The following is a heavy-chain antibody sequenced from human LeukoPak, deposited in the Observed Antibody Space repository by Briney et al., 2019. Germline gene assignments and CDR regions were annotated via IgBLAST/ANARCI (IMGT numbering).Heavy chain of an antibody. CDR2: IYSGGST. V-gene: IGHV3-53*01. J-gene: IGHJ4*02. Sequence: GGSLRLSCAASGFTVSSNYMTWVRQAPGKGLEWVSVIYSGGSTYYADSVKGRFTVSRDNSKNTLYLQMNSLRGEDTAVYYCARGTSSGYFQLYFDYWGQGTLVTVSS. CDR3: ARGTSSGYFQLYFDY. CDR1: GFTVSSNY. D-gene: IGHD3-22*01.